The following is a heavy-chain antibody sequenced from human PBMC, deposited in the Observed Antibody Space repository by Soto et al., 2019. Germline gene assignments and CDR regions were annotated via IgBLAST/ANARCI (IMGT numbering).Heavy chain of an antibody. CDR3: AREEYYYDSSGYQDAFDI. CDR1: GGTFSSYA. V-gene: IGHV1-69*01. D-gene: IGHD3-22*01. CDR2: IIPIFGTA. J-gene: IGHJ3*02. Sequence: QVQLVQSGAEVKKPGSSVKVSCKASGGTFSSYAISWVRQAPGQGLEWMGGIIPIFGTANYAQKFQGRVKIPADESTSTAYMELGSLRSEDTAVYYCAREEYYYDSSGYQDAFDIWGQGTMVTVSS.